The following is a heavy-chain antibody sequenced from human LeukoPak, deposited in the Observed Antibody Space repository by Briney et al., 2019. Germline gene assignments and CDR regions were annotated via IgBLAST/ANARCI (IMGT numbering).Heavy chain of an antibody. CDR1: GDSISSGFFY. CDR2: IYYSGST. Sequence: WETLSLTCTVSGDSISSGFFYWGWIRQPPGKGLEWIGSIYYSGSTYYNPSLKSRVTISVDTSKNQFSLKLSSVTAADTAVYYCTRPYYYDSSGSPDYWGQGTLVTVSS. CDR3: TRPYYYDSSGSPDY. D-gene: IGHD3-22*01. V-gene: IGHV4-39*07. J-gene: IGHJ4*02.